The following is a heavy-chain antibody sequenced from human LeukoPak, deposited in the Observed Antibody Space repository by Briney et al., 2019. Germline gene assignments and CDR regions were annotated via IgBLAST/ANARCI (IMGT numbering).Heavy chain of an antibody. CDR2: IYNSGST. CDR3: ARALRLWGGNSGIAFDI. CDR1: GGSISSYY. V-gene: IGHV4-59*01. Sequence: SETLSLTCTVSGGSISSYYWSWIRQPPGKGLEGIGYIYNSGSTNYNHSLKSRVTISEDMSNNQFSLKLSSVTAADTAVYHCARALRLWGGNSGIAFDIWGQGTMVTVSS. D-gene: IGHD4-23*01. J-gene: IGHJ3*02.